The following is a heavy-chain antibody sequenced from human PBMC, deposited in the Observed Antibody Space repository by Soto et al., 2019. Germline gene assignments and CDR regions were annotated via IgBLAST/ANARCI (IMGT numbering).Heavy chain of an antibody. Sequence: SETLSLTCTVSGGSISSSSYYWGWIRQPPGKGLEWIGSIYYSGSTNYNPSLKSRVTISLDTSKRQFSLKLSSVTAADTAVYYCARDAEDSYNYNGMDVWGQGTTVTVSS. CDR3: ARDAEDSYNYNGMDV. V-gene: IGHV4-39*07. J-gene: IGHJ6*02. CDR1: GGSISSSSYY. CDR2: IYYSGST.